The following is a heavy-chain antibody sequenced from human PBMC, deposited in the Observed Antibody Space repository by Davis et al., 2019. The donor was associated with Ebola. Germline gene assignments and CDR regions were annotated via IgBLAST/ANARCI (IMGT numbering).Heavy chain of an antibody. D-gene: IGHD6-19*01. V-gene: IGHV3-7*01. CDR2: IKQDGSEK. CDR3: ARVQQWLLAR. Sequence: GESLKTPCAASGFTLSRYWMSWVRQAPGKGLEWVANIKQDGSEKYYVDSVKGRFTISRDNAKNSLYLQMNSLRAEDTAVYYCARVQQWLLARWGQGTPVTVSS. CDR1: GFTLSRYW. J-gene: IGHJ4*02.